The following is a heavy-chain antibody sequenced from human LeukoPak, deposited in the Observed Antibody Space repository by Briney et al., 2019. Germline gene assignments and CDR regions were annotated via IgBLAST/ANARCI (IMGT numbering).Heavy chain of an antibody. D-gene: IGHD2-2*01. CDR1: GYCITRYR. J-gene: IGHJ3*02. CDR2: IYPADSDT. CDR3: ASLQVRVVGTFDM. V-gene: IGHV5-51*01. Sequence: GESMNICCKASGYCITRYRIGLVRQMPGKGLEWMGIIYPADSDTRYGPSFQGQVTISADKSISNAYLQCNSLKASDTAMYYSASLQVRVVGTFDMWGTETMVTVSS.